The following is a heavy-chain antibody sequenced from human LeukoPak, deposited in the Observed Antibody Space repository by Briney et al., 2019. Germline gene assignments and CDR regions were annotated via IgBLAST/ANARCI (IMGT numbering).Heavy chain of an antibody. CDR2: ISGNGGSI. D-gene: IGHD6-13*01. CDR1: GFTFNTYA. V-gene: IGHV3-23*01. Sequence: GGSLRLSCAASGFTFNTYAMRWVRQAPGKGLEWVSGISGNGGSIYYADSVKGRFTTSRDKSTNTLYMQMNRLRAADTAVYYCAKGSSSWSPFDSCGEGKLVAVSS. CDR3: AKGSSSWSPFDS. J-gene: IGHJ4*02.